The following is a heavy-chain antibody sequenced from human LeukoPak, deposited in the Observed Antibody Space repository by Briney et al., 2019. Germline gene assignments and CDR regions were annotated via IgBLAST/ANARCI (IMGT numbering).Heavy chain of an antibody. CDR3: ARGTSSGYFQLYFDY. CDR1: GFTFSSYA. CDR2: ISYDGSNK. D-gene: IGHD3-22*01. J-gene: IGHJ4*02. V-gene: IGHV3-30*14. Sequence: GRSLRLSCAASGFTFSSYAMHWVRQAPGKGLEWVAVISYDGSNKYYADSVKGRFTISRDNSKNTLYLQMNSLRAEDTAVYYCARGTSSGYFQLYFDYWGQGTLVTVSS.